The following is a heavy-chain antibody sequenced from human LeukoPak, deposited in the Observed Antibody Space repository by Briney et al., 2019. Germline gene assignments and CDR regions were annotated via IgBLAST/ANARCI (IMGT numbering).Heavy chain of an antibody. CDR2: IFNSGDT. CDR3: ARDPAPVTGAFDI. CDR1: GFTISSNY. J-gene: IGHJ3*02. Sequence: GGSLRLSCAASGFTISSNYMNWVRQAPGKGLEWVSVIFNSGDTYYADSVKGRFTISRDTSKNTLYLQMNSLRVDDTAVYYCARDPAPVTGAFDIWGQGTMVIIS. D-gene: IGHD1-1*01. V-gene: IGHV3-53*01.